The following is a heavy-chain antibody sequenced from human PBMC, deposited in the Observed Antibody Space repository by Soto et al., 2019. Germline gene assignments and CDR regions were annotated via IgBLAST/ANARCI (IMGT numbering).Heavy chain of an antibody. J-gene: IGHJ6*02. CDR3: ARVIYGGWSTIKDYYYYAMDV. V-gene: IGHV3-48*02. Sequence: LRLSCAASGFTFSSYAMYWVRQAPGKGLEWVSYISGGSSRIFYADSVKGRFTISRDNAKNSLYLQMNSLRDEDTGVYYCARVIYGGWSTIKDYYYYAMDVWGQGTTVTVSS. CDR1: GFTFSSYA. CDR2: ISGGSSRI. D-gene: IGHD5-12*01.